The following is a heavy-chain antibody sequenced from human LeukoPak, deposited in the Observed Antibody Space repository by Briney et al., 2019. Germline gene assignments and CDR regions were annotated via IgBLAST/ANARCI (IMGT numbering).Heavy chain of an antibody. CDR2: ISAYNGNT. Sequence: ASVTVSFTSSGYTFTVYGINWVRQAPGQGLGWMGWISAYNGNTDYAEKFQGRVTMTTDTSTNTAYMELRSPRSDDTAVYYCARCSYYYDSSVYYGWGQGTLVTVSS. D-gene: IGHD3-22*01. CDR1: GYTFTVYG. J-gene: IGHJ4*02. V-gene: IGHV1-18*01. CDR3: ARCSYYYDSSVYYG.